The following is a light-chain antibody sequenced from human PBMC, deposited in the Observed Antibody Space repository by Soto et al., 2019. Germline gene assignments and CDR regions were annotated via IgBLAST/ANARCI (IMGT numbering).Light chain of an antibody. J-gene: IGLJ1*01. Sequence: QSVLTQPPSASGTPGQRVTISCSGSSSNIGSNTVNWYQQLPGTAPKLLIYSNNQRPSGVPDRFSGSKSGTSASLAIRGLQSEDEADYYCAAWDDSLNGPFYVFGTGTKLTVL. CDR3: AAWDDSLNGPFYV. CDR2: SNN. CDR1: SSNIGSNT. V-gene: IGLV1-44*01.